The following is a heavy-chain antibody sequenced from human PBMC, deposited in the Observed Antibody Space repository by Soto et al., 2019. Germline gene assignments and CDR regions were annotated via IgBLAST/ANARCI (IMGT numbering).Heavy chain of an antibody. D-gene: IGHD2-2*01. CDR2: IIPIFGTA. CDR3: PRESAAAPGVYYFDY. J-gene: IGHJ4*02. CDR1: GGTFSSYA. V-gene: IGHV1-69*06. Sequence: ASVKVSCKASGGTFSSYAISWVRQAPGQGLEWMGGIIPIFGTANYAQKFQGRLTITAAKPTSTANMELSSLRSEDTAVYSCPRESAAAPGVYYFDYWGQGTLVTVSS.